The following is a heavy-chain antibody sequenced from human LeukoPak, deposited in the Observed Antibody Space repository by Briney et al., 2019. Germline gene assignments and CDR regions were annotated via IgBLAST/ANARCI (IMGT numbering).Heavy chain of an antibody. CDR3: ARRVGSGWPVQH. V-gene: IGHV1-8*01. CDR1: GYTFSSYD. J-gene: IGHJ1*01. CDR2: MNPNSGNT. D-gene: IGHD6-19*01. Sequence: ASVEVSCEASGYTFSSYDINWVRQATGQGLEWMGWMNPNSGNTGYAQKFQGRLNMTRNTSISTAYMELSSLRSEDTAVYYCARRVGSGWPVQHWGQGTLVTVSS.